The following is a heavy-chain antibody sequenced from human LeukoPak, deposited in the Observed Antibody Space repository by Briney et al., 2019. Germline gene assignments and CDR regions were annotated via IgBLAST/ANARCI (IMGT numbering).Heavy chain of an antibody. CDR3: ARGGSGSYLYYFDY. J-gene: IGHJ4*02. D-gene: IGHD3-10*01. CDR2: ISSNGGST. V-gene: IGHV3-64*02. CDR1: GFTFSSYA. Sequence: GGSLRLSCAASGFTFSSYAMHWVRQAPGKGLEYVSAISSNGGSTYYADSVKGRFTISRDNSKNTLYLQMGSLRAEDMAVYYCARGGSGSYLYYFDYWGQGTLVTVSS.